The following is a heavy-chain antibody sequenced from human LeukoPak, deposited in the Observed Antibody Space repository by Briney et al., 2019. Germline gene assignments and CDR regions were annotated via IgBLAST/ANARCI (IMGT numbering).Heavy chain of an antibody. CDR2: NYYSGTT. V-gene: IGHV4-39*01. J-gene: IGHJ4*02. CDR3: ARHRYDSSGLYLCYFDY. Sequence: SETLSLTCTLSGGSISSTNYYWGLIRQPPGKGLEWIGSNYYSGTTHYNPSLKSRVTLSVDTSKNQFSLKLSSVTAADTAVYHCARHRYDSSGLYLCYFDYWGQGSLVTVSS. D-gene: IGHD3-22*01. CDR1: GGSISSTNYY.